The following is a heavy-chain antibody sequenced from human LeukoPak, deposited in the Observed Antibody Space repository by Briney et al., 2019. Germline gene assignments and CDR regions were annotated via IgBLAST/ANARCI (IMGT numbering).Heavy chain of an antibody. CDR2: INHSGST. D-gene: IGHD3-22*01. J-gene: IGHJ4*02. V-gene: IGHV4-34*01. Sequence: SETLSLTCAVYGGSLSGYYWSWIRQPPGKGLGWIGEINHSGSTNYNPSLKSRVTISVDTSKNQFSLQPSSVTAADTAVYYCARLSGSRYYFDYWGQGTLVTVSS. CDR1: GGSLSGYY. CDR3: ARLSGSRYYFDY.